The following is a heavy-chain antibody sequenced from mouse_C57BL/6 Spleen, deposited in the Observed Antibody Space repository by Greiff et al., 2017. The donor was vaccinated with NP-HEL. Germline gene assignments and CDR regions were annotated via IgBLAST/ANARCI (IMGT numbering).Heavy chain of an antibody. Sequence: DVKLVESGAELVRPGASVKLSCTASGFNIKDDDMHWVKQRPEQGLEWVGWIDPENGDTESASKFPGKDTITADTSSNRADVQLSRLTSEDTAVYYCTTPVTADAMDYWGQGTSVTVSS. J-gene: IGHJ4*01. V-gene: IGHV14-4*01. D-gene: IGHD2-2*01. CDR3: TTPVTADAMDY. CDR1: GFNIKDDD. CDR2: IDPENGDT.